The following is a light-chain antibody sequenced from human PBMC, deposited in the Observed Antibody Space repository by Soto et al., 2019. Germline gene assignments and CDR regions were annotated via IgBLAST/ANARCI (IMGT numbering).Light chain of an antibody. CDR2: AAS. J-gene: IGKJ5*01. Sequence: IHMTHSPASLSASVVYRVTITFRASQSISTYLNWYQQKAGLAPKLLIYAASSLQSGVPSRFSGSGSGTDFTLTISSLQPEDFATYYCQQSYSTATFGQGTRLENK. V-gene: IGKV1-39*01. CDR1: QSISTY. CDR3: QQSYSTAT.